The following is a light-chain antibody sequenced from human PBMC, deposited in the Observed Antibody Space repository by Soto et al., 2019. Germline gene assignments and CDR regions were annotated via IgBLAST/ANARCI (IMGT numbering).Light chain of an antibody. Sequence: EIVMTQSPATLSLSPGERATLSCRASQSVSSNLAWYQQKPGQAPRLLIYGASTRATGIPARFSGSGSGTEFTLTISSLQSEDFAVYYCQQYNNWPPVTFGPGTKVDIK. CDR2: GAS. CDR3: QQYNNWPPVT. V-gene: IGKV3-15*01. CDR1: QSVSSN. J-gene: IGKJ3*01.